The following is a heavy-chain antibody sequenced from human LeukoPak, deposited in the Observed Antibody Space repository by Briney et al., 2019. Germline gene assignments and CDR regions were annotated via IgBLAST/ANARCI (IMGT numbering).Heavy chain of an antibody. CDR1: GFTFSSYA. CDR2: ISGSGGST. V-gene: IGHV3-23*01. CDR3: ARDPEDIVVVPAAMNYYYYGMDV. Sequence: GGSLRLSCAASGFTFSSYAMSWVRQAPGKGLEWVSAISGSGGSTYYADSVKGRFTISRDNSKNTLYLQMNSLRAEDTAVYYCARDPEDIVVVPAAMNYYYYGMDVWGQGTTVTVSS. J-gene: IGHJ6*02. D-gene: IGHD2-2*01.